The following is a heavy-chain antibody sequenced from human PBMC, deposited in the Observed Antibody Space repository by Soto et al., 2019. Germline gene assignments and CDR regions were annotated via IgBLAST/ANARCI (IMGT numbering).Heavy chain of an antibody. J-gene: IGHJ5*02. CDR3: ARGRGRYSSGWSWFDP. V-gene: IGHV4-4*02. CDR2: IFQSGST. CDR1: GGTIRSPDW. Sequence: SETLSLTCGVSGGTIRSPDWWTWVRQPPGKGREWIGAIFQSGSTNYTPSLESRVTISLDKSKNQFSLTLTSVTAADTAVYYCARGRGRYSSGWSWFDPWGQGILVTVSS. D-gene: IGHD6-19*01.